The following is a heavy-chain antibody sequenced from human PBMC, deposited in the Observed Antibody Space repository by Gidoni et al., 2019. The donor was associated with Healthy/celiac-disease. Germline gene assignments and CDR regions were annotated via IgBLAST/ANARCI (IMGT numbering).Heavy chain of an antibody. CDR2: INPNSGGT. V-gene: IGHV1-2*04. CDR3: ARAADSSSWYEDAYDAFDI. CDR1: GYTFTGYY. J-gene: IGHJ3*02. D-gene: IGHD6-13*01. Sequence: QVQLVQSGAEVKKPGASVKVSCKASGYTFTGYYMHWVRQAPGQGLEWMGWINPNSGGTNYAQKFQGWVTMTRDTSISTAYMELSRLRSDDTAVYYCARAADSSSWYEDAYDAFDIWGQGTMVTVSS.